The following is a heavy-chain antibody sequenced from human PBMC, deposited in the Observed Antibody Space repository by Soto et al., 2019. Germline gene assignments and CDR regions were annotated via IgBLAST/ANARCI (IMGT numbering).Heavy chain of an antibody. CDR3: AKLTYSVTTAFDY. J-gene: IGHJ4*02. CDR2: LSSSGAST. CDR1: GFTFSTYA. V-gene: IGHV3-23*01. D-gene: IGHD4-17*01. Sequence: EVQLLESGGGLVQPGASLRLSCAASGFTFSTYAMSWVRQAPGKGLEWVSSLSSSGASTSYADSVRGRFTISRDNSKNTLYLQMSSLRAEDTALYYCAKLTYSVTTAFDYWGQGTLVTVSS.